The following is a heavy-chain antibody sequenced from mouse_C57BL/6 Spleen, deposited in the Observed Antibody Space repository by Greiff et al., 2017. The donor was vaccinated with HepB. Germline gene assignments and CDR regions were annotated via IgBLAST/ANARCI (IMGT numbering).Heavy chain of an antibody. CDR2: IYPGSGNT. D-gene: IGHD1-1*01. Sequence: VQLQQSGAELVRPGASVKLSCKASGYTFTDYYINWVKQRPGQGLEWIARIYPGSGNTYYNEKYKGKATLTAEKSSSTAYMQLSSLTSEDSAVYFCARGAVITTVVDNWYFDVWGTGTTVTVSS. J-gene: IGHJ1*03. V-gene: IGHV1-76*01. CDR1: GYTFTDYY. CDR3: ARGAVITTVVDNWYFDV.